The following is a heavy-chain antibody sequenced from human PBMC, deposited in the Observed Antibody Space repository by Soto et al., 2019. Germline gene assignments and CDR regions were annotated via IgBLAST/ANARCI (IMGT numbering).Heavy chain of an antibody. CDR2: ISSGIT. CDR1: GGSSSGWY. D-gene: IGHD1-26*01. Sequence: ASETLSLTCAVYGGSSSGWYWTWIRQSPVKGLEWIGEISSGITNYNPSLKSRVTISADTSKNQFSLKLSSVTAADTAVYYCARGPYSRAVGATNPSHWGQGTPVTVSS. CDR3: ARGPYSRAVGATNPSH. V-gene: IGHV4-34*01. J-gene: IGHJ4*02.